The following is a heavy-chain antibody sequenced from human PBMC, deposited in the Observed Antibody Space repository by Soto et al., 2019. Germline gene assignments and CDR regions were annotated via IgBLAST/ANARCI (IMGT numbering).Heavy chain of an antibody. J-gene: IGHJ5*02. CDR3: ARDPRPEYCSSTSCYTPGWFDP. D-gene: IGHD2-2*02. CDR2: ISSSGSTI. V-gene: IGHV3-11*01. CDR1: GFNFSDYY. Sequence: GGSLRLSCAASGFNFSDYYMSWIRQAPGKGLEWVSYISSSGSTIYYADSVKGRFTISRENAKNSLYLQMNSLRAEDTAVYYCARDPRPEYCSSTSCYTPGWFDPRGQGTLVTVSS.